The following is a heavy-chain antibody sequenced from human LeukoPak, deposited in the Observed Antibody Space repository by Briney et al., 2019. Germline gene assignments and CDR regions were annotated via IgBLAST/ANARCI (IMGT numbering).Heavy chain of an antibody. CDR2: IYYSGST. J-gene: IGHJ4*02. V-gene: IGHV4-39*07. Sequence: SETLSLTCTVSGGSISSSSYYWGWIRQPPGKGLEWIGSIYYSGSTYYNPSLKSRVTISVDTSKNQFSLKLSSVTAADTAVYYCARDLGQVRFLEWTSGPFDYWGQGTLVTVSS. CDR3: ARDLGQVRFLEWTSGPFDY. D-gene: IGHD3-3*01. CDR1: GGSISSSSYY.